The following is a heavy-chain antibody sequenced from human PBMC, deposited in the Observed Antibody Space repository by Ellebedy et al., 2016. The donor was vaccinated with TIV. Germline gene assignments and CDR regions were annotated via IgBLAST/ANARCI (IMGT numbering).Heavy chain of an antibody. D-gene: IGHD1-26*01. V-gene: IGHV4-39*07. Sequence: WVRQPPGKGLEWIGSIYYSGSTYYNPSLKSRVTISVDTSKNQFSLKLSSVTAADTAVYYCARDLSPGGAFDIWGQGTMVTVSS. J-gene: IGHJ3*02. CDR2: IYYSGST. CDR3: ARDLSPGGAFDI.